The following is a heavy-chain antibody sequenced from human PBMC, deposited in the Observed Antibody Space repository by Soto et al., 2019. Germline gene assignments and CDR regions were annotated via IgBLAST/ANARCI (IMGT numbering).Heavy chain of an antibody. CDR2: IYYSGST. V-gene: IGHV4-59*01. D-gene: IGHD2-15*01. J-gene: IGHJ6*03. CDR1: GGSISSYY. Sequence: SETLSLTCTVSGGSISSYYWSWIRQPPGKGLEWIGYIYYSGSTNYNPSLKSRVTISVDTSKNQFSLKLSSVTAADTAVYYCARSHRRYCSGGSCYSYYYYYMDVWGKGTTVTVSS. CDR3: ARSHRRYCSGGSCYSYYYYYMDV.